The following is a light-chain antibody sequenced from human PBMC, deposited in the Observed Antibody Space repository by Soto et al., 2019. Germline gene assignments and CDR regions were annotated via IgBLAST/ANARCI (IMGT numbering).Light chain of an antibody. CDR1: QSISSY. Sequence: DIQMTQSPSSLSASVGDRVTITCRASQSISSYLNWYQRKPGKAPKLLIYDASSLESGVPSRFSGSGSGTEFTLTISSLQPDDFATYYCQQYNSSPWTFGQGTKVDNK. V-gene: IGKV1-5*01. J-gene: IGKJ1*01. CDR2: DAS. CDR3: QQYNSSPWT.